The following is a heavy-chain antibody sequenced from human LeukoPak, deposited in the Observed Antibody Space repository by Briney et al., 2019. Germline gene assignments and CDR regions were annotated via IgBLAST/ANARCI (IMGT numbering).Heavy chain of an antibody. Sequence: SETLSLTCAVSGYSISSGYYWGWIRQPPGKGLEWIGSIYHSGSTYYNPSLTSRVTISVDTSKNQFSLKLSSVTAADTAVYYCATVDYWGQGTLVTDSS. CDR1: GYSISSGYY. CDR3: ATVDY. V-gene: IGHV4-38-2*01. CDR2: IYHSGST. J-gene: IGHJ4*02.